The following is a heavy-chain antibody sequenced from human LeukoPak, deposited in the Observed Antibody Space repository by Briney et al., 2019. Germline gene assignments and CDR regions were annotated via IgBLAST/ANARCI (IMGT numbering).Heavy chain of an antibody. Sequence: PSETLSLTCTVSAFTISSYYWIWIRLPAGEGLEWIGRIYTNGNTNYNPSLKSRVTMSVDTSKNQFSLRLSSVTAADTAVYYCAGLANSGYDFYYYINVWGKGTTVTVSS. D-gene: IGHD5-12*01. V-gene: IGHV4-4*07. CDR2: IYTNGNT. CDR1: AFTISSYY. J-gene: IGHJ6*03. CDR3: AGLANSGYDFYYYINV.